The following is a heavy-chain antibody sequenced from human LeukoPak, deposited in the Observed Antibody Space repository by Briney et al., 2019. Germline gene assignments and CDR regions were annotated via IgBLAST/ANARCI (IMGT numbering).Heavy chain of an antibody. CDR1: GYSFTSYW. V-gene: IGHV5-51*01. J-gene: IGHJ4*02. D-gene: IGHD3-3*01. CDR3: ARHVPLKGSPMEGDY. CDR2: IYPGDSDT. Sequence: GESLKISCKGSGYSFTSYWIGWVRQMPGKGLEWMGIIYPGDSDTRYSPSFQGQVTISADKSISTAYLQWSSLKASDTAMYYCARHVPLKGSPMEGDYWGQGTLVTVSS.